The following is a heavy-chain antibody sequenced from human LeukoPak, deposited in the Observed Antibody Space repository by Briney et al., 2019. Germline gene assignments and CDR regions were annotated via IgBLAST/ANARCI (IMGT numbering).Heavy chain of an antibody. CDR2: VYYTGTT. J-gene: IGHJ3*01. D-gene: IGHD3-16*01. CDR1: GGSISGTYY. Sequence: PSETLSLTCTVSGGSISGTYYWSWIRQPPGKGLEWIGYVYYTGTTDSNPSLKSRVTISLDTSKNQFSLNLSSVTAADTAVYYCARRWVYDKRAFDAWGQGTMVTVSS. CDR3: ARRWVYDKRAFDA. V-gene: IGHV4-59*08.